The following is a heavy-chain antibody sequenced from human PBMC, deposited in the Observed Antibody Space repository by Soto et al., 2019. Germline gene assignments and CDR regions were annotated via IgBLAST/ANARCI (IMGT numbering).Heavy chain of an antibody. V-gene: IGHV4-59*01. Sequence: NPSETLSLTCTVSGGSISSYYWSWIRQPPGKGLEWIGYIYYSGSTNYNPSLKSRVTISVDTSKNQFSLKLSSVTAADTAVYYCARVPAEMNGDYYYYYGMDVWGQGTTVT. CDR3: ARVPAEMNGDYYYYYGMDV. D-gene: IGHD2-2*01. J-gene: IGHJ6*02. CDR2: IYYSGST. CDR1: GGSISSYY.